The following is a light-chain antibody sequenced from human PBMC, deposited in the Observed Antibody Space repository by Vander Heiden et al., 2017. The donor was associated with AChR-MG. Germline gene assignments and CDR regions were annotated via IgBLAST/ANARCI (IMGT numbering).Light chain of an antibody. Sequence: DIQMTQSPSTLSASVRDRVTITCRASQSISTWFAWYQQKPGKAPKLLIYKASSLESGVPSRFSGSGSGTEFTLTISSLQPDDFATYYCQQYSSYPWTFGQGTKVEIK. CDR2: KAS. J-gene: IGKJ1*01. CDR3: QQYSSYPWT. CDR1: QSISTW. V-gene: IGKV1-5*03.